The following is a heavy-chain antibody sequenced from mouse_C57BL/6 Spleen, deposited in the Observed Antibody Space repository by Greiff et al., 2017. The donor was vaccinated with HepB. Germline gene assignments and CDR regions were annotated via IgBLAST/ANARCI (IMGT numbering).Heavy chain of an antibody. Sequence: VHVKQSVAELVRPGASVKLSCTASGFNIKNTYMHWVKQRPEQGLEWIGRIDPANGNTKYAPKFQGKATITADTSSNTAYLQLSSLTSEDTAIYYCVYYDYDVGYFDVWGTGTTVTVSS. CDR2: IDPANGNT. CDR1: GFNIKNTY. CDR3: VYYDYDVGYFDV. J-gene: IGHJ1*03. D-gene: IGHD2-4*01. V-gene: IGHV14-3*01.